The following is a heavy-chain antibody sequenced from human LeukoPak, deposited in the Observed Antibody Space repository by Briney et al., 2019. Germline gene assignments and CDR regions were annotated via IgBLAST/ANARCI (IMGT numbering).Heavy chain of an antibody. Sequence: PGRSLRLSCEASGFTFSTYPMHWVRQAPGKGLEWVAVISYDEANKYYAHSVKGRFSISRDISKNTLYLQMNSLRAEDTAVYFCARDSGGRYYSYFDLWGRGTLVTVSS. CDR2: ISYDEANK. D-gene: IGHD1-26*01. J-gene: IGHJ2*01. V-gene: IGHV3-30-3*01. CDR1: GFTFSTYP. CDR3: ARDSGGRYYSYFDL.